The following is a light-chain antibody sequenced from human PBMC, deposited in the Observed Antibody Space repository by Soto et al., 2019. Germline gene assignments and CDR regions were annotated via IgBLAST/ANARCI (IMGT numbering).Light chain of an antibody. CDR3: CSYAGSSTVV. J-gene: IGLJ2*01. CDR2: EGS. V-gene: IGLV2-23*01. CDR1: SSDVGSYNL. Sequence: QSVLTQPASVSGSPGQSITISCTGTSSDVGSYNLVSWYQQHPGKAPKLMIYEGSKRPSGVSDRFSGSKSGNTASLTISGLQAKDEADYYCCSYAGSSTVVIGGGTKLTVL.